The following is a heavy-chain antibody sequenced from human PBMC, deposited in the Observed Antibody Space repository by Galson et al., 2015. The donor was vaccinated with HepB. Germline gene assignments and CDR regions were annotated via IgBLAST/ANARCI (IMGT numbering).Heavy chain of an antibody. J-gene: IGHJ5*02. CDR1: GYSFTSYW. Sequence: QSGAEVKKPGESLKISCKGSGYSFTSYWIGWVRQMPGKGLEWMGIIYPGDSDTRYSPSFQGQVTISADKSISTAYLQWSSLKASDTAMYYCARRGRANSDCSGGSCYSLWGNWFDPWGQGTLVTVSS. CDR3: ARRGRANSDCSGGSCYSLWGNWFDP. D-gene: IGHD2-15*01. CDR2: IYPGDSDT. V-gene: IGHV5-51*01.